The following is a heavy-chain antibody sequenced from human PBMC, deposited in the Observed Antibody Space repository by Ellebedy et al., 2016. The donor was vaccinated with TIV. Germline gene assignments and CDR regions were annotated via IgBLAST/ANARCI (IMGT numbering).Heavy chain of an antibody. CDR2: IWHDGSHS. Sequence: PGGSLRLSCAASGFTFSVYGMHWVRQAPGKGLEWVGIIWHDGSHSYYADSVKGRFTISRDNSKNTVDLQMNSLRADDTAVYYGAIEIVGTPDFDYWGQGTLVTVSS. CDR1: GFTFSVYG. CDR3: AIEIVGTPDFDY. D-gene: IGHD1-26*01. V-gene: IGHV3-33*03. J-gene: IGHJ4*02.